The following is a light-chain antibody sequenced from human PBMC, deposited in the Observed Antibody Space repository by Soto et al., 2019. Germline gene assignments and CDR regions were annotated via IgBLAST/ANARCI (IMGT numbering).Light chain of an antibody. J-gene: IGKJ1*01. Sequence: TVVAHTAGTLAWSPGGRSSLSCRASQSVGGSLAWYQQRAGPAPRLLVYHTSNRDHGIPERFSASGSRTDFTLTISRLETEQFAVYYCQQYESSPRTFGKGT. CDR2: HTS. CDR3: QQYESSPRT. V-gene: IGKV3-20*01. CDR1: QSVGGS.